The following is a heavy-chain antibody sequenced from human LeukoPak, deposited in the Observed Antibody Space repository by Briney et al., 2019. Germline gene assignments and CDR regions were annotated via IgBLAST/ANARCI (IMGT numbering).Heavy chain of an antibody. CDR1: GGSISSSSYY. D-gene: IGHD6-19*01. J-gene: IGHJ4*02. CDR2: IYYSGST. CDR3: ARADSSGWSYYFDY. V-gene: IGHV4-39*07. Sequence: SETLSLTCTVSGGSISSSSYYWGWIRQPPGKGLEWIGSIYYSGSTYYNPSLKSRVTISVDTSKNQFSLKLSFVTAADTAVYYCARADSSGWSYYFDYWGQGTLVTVSS.